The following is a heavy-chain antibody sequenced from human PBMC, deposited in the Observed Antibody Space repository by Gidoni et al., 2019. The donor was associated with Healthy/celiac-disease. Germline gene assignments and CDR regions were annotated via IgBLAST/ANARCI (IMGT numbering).Heavy chain of an antibody. CDR1: GGSIRSYY. CDR3: ARVRIAAAGNAFDI. Sequence: VQLQVSGPGLVKPSETLSLTCTGPGGSIRSYYWSWIRQPPGKGLEGIGYIYDRGSTNYPPSLKSRVTISVDTSKNQFSLKLSSVTAADTAVYYCARVRIAAAGNAFDIWGQVTMVTVAS. J-gene: IGHJ3*02. D-gene: IGHD6-13*01. CDR2: IYDRGST. V-gene: IGHV4-59*01.